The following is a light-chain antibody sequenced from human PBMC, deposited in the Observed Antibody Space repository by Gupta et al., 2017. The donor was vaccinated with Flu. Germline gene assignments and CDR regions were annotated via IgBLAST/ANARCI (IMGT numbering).Light chain of an antibody. Sequence: QSVLTQPPSASGTPGRRVTISCSGSNFNIGTNYAYWYQQFPGTAPKLLIYKNDQRPSGVPARVSASKSGTSASLAISGLRSEDEGDYYCAAWDDSLNWVFGGGTKLTGL. J-gene: IGLJ3*02. CDR2: KND. CDR1: NFNIGTNY. V-gene: IGLV1-47*01. CDR3: AAWDDSLNWV.